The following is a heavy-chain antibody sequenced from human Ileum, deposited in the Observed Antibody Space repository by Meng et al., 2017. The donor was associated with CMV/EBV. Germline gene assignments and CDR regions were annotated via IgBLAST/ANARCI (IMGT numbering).Heavy chain of an antibody. Sequence: SETLSLTCPVSGGSISSGGYYWSWTRQHPGKGLEWIGYIYYSGSTYYNPSLKSRVNISVDTSKNQFSLKLTSVTAADTAVYYCARDRSAAPLFDYWGQGTQVTVSS. D-gene: IGHD2-15*01. CDR1: GGSISSGGYY. V-gene: IGHV4-31*03. J-gene: IGHJ4*02. CDR2: IYYSGST. CDR3: ARDRSAAPLFDY.